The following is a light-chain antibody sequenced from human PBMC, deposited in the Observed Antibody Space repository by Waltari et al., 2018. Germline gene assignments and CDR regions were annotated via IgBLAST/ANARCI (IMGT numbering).Light chain of an antibody. Sequence: QSALTQPASVSGSPGQSITISCSGTNSDVGCYDYVSWYQHHPGKAPNLIIYDVTQGPSGVSHRFSGSKSGNTASLTISGLQAEDEADYYCSSYAGGNNLLFGGGTKVTVL. V-gene: IGLV2-23*02. CDR1: NSDVGCYDY. CDR3: SSYAGGNNLL. J-gene: IGLJ2*01. CDR2: DVT.